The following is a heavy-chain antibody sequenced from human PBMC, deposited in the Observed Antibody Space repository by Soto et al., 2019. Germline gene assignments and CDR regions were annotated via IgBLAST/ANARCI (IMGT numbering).Heavy chain of an antibody. V-gene: IGHV1-18*01. CDR1: GYTFTSYG. CDR3: ARDIVLRVYATTGGGNYYYGMDV. D-gene: IGHD2-8*01. CDR2: ISAYNGNT. Sequence: QVQLVQSGAEVKKPGASVKVSCKASGYTFTSYGISWVRQAPGQGLEWMGWISAYNGNTNYAQKLQGRGTMTTDTSTRTAYRELRSLRSDDTAVYYCARDIVLRVYATTGGGNYYYGMDVWGQGTTVTVSS. J-gene: IGHJ6*02.